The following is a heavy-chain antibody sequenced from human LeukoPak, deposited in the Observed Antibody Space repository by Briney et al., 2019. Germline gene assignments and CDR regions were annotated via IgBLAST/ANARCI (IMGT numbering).Heavy chain of an antibody. J-gene: IGHJ6*02. CDR3: AGIAVAGISNYYYYYGMDV. CDR1: GGSISSSSYY. V-gene: IGHV4-39*01. CDR2: IYYSGST. Sequence: SETLSLTCTVSGGSISSSSYYWGWIRQPPGKGLEWIGSIYYSGSTYYNPSLKSRVTISVDTSKNQFSLKLSSVTAADTAVYYCAGIAVAGISNYYYYYGMDVWGQGTTVTVSS. D-gene: IGHD6-19*01.